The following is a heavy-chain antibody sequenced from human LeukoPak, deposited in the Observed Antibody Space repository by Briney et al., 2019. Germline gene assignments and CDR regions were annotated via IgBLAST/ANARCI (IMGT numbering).Heavy chain of an antibody. D-gene: IGHD4-17*01. CDR1: GGSFSGYY. Sequence: SETLSLTCAVYGGSFSGYYWSWIRRPPGEGLEWIGEINHSGSTNYNPSLKSRVTISVDTSKNQFSLKLSSVTAADTAVYYCARGPDYGDYYVHFDYWGQGTLVTVSS. CDR2: INHSGST. V-gene: IGHV4-34*01. CDR3: ARGPDYGDYYVHFDY. J-gene: IGHJ4*02.